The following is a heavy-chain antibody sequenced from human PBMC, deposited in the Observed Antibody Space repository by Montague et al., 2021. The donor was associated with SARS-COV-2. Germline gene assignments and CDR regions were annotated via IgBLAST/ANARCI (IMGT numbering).Heavy chain of an antibody. Sequence: CAISGDSVSRHSPAWNWIRQSPSGGLEWLGRTYYGSSWNTDYAVSVKSRITISPDTSKNQFSLHLNSVTPEDTAVYYCARGWNYAFDIWSQGTMVTVSS. CDR1: GDSVSRHSPA. CDR3: ARGWNYAFDI. J-gene: IGHJ3*02. V-gene: IGHV6-1*01. CDR2: TYYGSSWNT. D-gene: IGHD1-7*01.